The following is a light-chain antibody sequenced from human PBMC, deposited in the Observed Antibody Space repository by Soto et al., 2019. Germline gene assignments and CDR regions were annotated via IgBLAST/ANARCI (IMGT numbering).Light chain of an antibody. J-gene: IGLJ3*02. V-gene: IGLV4-69*01. Sequence: QLVLTQSPSASASLGASVKLTCTLNSGHSDYAIAWHQQRPEKGPRYLMKLDSDGSHNKGAGIPDRFSGSSSGAERFLTISSLQSEDEADYYCQTWDSGIQVFGGGTKLTVL. CDR3: QTWDSGIQV. CDR1: SGHSDYA. CDR2: LDSDGSH.